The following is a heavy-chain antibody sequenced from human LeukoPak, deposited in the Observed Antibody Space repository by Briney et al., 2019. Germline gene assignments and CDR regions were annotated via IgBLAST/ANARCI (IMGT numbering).Heavy chain of an antibody. Sequence: GGSLRLSCAASGFTVSSNYMSWVRQAPGKGLEWVSVIYSGGSTYYADSVKGRFTISRDNSKNTLYLQMNSLRAEDTAVYYCAREPNYGSGSYGYYYGMDVWGQGTTVTVSS. CDR1: GFTVSSNY. CDR2: IYSGGST. J-gene: IGHJ6*02. D-gene: IGHD3-10*01. V-gene: IGHV3-53*01. CDR3: AREPNYGSGSYGYYYGMDV.